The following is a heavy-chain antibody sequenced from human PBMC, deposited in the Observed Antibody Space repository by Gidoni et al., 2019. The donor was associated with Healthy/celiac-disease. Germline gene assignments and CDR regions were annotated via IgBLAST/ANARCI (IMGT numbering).Heavy chain of an antibody. D-gene: IGHD2-15*01. CDR1: GFSLSNARMG. CDR3: ALGGGPGYYYYGMDV. Sequence: QVTLKESGPVLVKPTETLTLTCTVSGFSLSNARMGVSWIRQPPGKALEWLAHIFSNDEKSYSTSLKSRLPISKDTSKSQVVLTMTNMDPVDTATYYCALGGGPGYYYYGMDVWGQGTTVTVSS. V-gene: IGHV2-26*01. CDR2: IFSNDEK. J-gene: IGHJ6*02.